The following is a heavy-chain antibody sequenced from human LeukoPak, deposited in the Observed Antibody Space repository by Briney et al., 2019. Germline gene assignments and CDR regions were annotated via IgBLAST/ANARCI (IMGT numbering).Heavy chain of an antibody. Sequence: SETLSLTCTVSGGSISSYYRSWIRQPAGKGLEWIGRIYTSGSTNYNPSLKSRVTMSVDTSKNQFSLKLSSVTAADTAVYYCARDRSGYDYWYFDYWGQGTLVTVSS. CDR3: ARDRSGYDYWYFDY. CDR1: GGSISSYY. D-gene: IGHD5-12*01. V-gene: IGHV4-4*07. CDR2: IYTSGST. J-gene: IGHJ4*02.